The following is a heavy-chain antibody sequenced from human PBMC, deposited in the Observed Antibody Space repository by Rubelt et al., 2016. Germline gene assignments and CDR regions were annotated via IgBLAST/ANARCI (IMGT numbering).Heavy chain of an antibody. J-gene: IGHJ5*02. V-gene: IGHV3-7*01. CDR3: ARGGYPRT. CDR1: GFTFSSYW. Sequence: EVQLVESGGGLVQPEGSLRLSCAASGFTFSSYWMHWVRQAPGKGLEWVANIKQDGSEKYYVDSVKGRFTISRDNAKNTLYLQMGSLRAEDTALYYWARGGYPRTWGQGTLVTVSS. CDR2: IKQDGSEK. D-gene: IGHD5-18*01.